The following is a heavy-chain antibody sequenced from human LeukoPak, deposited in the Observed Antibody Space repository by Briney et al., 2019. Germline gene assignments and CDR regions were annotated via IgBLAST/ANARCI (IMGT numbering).Heavy chain of an antibody. D-gene: IGHD1-26*01. J-gene: IGHJ4*02. CDR2: ISTYNYNT. Sequence: ASVRVSCKTSGYTFTSYDITWVRQAPGQGLGWIGYISTYNYNTHHSQKFQGRVFMSTDSSSGTAYMDLQSLTSDDTAVYYCARGVELGGYFDYWGQGTLVTVSS. V-gene: IGHV1-18*01. CDR1: GYTFTSYD. CDR3: ARGVELGGYFDY.